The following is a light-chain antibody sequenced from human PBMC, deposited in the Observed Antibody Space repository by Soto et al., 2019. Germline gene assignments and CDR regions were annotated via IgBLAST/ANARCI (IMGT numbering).Light chain of an antibody. CDR1: QDINNF. V-gene: IGKV1-16*01. CDR2: SAS. Sequence: DIQMTQSPSSLSASVGGRVTITCRASQDINNFLAWFQQKPGKAPKPLIYSASSLQDGVPSRFSGSGSGTHFTLTISSLQPEDFPTYFCLQYDRFPATFGGGTRVDIE. J-gene: IGKJ4*01. CDR3: LQYDRFPAT.